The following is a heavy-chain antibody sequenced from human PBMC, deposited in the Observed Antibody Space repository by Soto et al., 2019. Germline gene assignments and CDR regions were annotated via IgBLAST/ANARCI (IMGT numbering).Heavy chain of an antibody. CDR2: ISIRSSYI. J-gene: IGHJ4*02. CDR3: ARDRDSSSWSHFDY. Sequence: EVQLVESGGGLVKPGGSLRLSCAASGFTFISYSMTWVRQAPGKGLEWVSSISIRSSYIYYADSVKGRFTISRDNAKNSLYLQMNSLRAEDTAVYYCARDRDSSSWSHFDYWGQGPLVTVSS. D-gene: IGHD6-13*01. V-gene: IGHV3-21*01. CDR1: GFTFISYS.